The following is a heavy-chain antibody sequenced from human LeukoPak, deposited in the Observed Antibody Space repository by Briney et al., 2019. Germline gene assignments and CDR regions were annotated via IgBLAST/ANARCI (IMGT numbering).Heavy chain of an antibody. J-gene: IGHJ3*02. CDR2: IYYSGST. V-gene: IGHV4-31*03. Sequence: PSETLSLTCTVSGGSISSGGYYWSWIRQHPGKGLEWIGYIYYSGSTYYNPSLKSRVTISVDTSKNQFSLKLSSVTAADTAVYYCARAGYCSGGSCYSAAFDIWGQGTMVTVSS. CDR3: ARAGYCSGGSCYSAAFDI. D-gene: IGHD2-15*01. CDR1: GGSISSGGYY.